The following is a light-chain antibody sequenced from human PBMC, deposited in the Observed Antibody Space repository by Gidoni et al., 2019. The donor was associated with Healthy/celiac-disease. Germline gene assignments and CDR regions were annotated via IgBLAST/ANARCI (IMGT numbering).Light chain of an antibody. CDR3: QQRSNWPPIT. Sequence: EIVLTQSPATLSLSPGERATLSCRASQSVSSYLAWYQQKPGQAPRLLIYDASNSATGIPARCSGSGSGTDFTLTISSREPEDFAVYYCQQRSNWPPITFGQGTRLEIK. J-gene: IGKJ5*01. V-gene: IGKV3-11*01. CDR1: QSVSSY. CDR2: DAS.